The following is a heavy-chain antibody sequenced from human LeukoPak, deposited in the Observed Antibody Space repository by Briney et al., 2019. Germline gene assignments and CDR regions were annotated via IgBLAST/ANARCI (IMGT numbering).Heavy chain of an antibody. CDR2: ISTDNGDT. CDR1: GYNFNNYG. Sequence: GASVKVSCKASGYNFNNYGITWVRQAPGQGLEWTGRISTDNGDTTYAQKFQGRVTMTTDTISTTVYMELRSLRFDDTAVYYCARGDSAFDVWGQGTMVNVYS. V-gene: IGHV1-18*01. J-gene: IGHJ3*01. D-gene: IGHD2-21*02. CDR3: ARGDSAFDV.